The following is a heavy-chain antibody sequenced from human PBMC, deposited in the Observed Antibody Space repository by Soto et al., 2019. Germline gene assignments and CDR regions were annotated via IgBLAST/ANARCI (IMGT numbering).Heavy chain of an antibody. CDR3: AKLYCSGGSCYSAGYYYGMDV. D-gene: IGHD2-15*01. CDR1: GVTFDDYA. CDR2: ISWNSGSI. V-gene: IGHV3-9*01. Sequence: PGGSMRLSCAASGVTFDDYAMHWVRQAPGKGLEWVSGISWNSGSIGYADSVKGRFTISRDNAKNSLYLQMNSLRAEDTALYYCAKLYCSGGSCYSAGYYYGMDVWGQGTTVTVSS. J-gene: IGHJ6*02.